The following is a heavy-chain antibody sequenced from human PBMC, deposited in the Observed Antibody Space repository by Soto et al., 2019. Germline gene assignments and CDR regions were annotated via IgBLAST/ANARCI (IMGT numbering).Heavy chain of an antibody. V-gene: IGHV3-74*01. CDR2: INRDGSST. CDR1: GFTFSNYW. D-gene: IGHD1-26*01. CDR3: ARDPPNTGSATDLDY. J-gene: IGHJ4*02. Sequence: EVQLVESGGDLVQPGGSLRLSCAASGFTFSNYWMHWVRQAPGKGLVWVSRINRDGSSTNYADSVKGRFTISRDNAENTLYLQIGSLRAEDTAVYYCARDPPNTGSATDLDYWGQGTLVTVST.